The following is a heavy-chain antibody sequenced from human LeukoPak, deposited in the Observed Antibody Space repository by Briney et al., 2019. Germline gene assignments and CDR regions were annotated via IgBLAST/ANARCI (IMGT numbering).Heavy chain of an antibody. D-gene: IGHD5-18*01. Sequence: GGSLRLSCAASGFTFSSYGMHGVRQAPGKGLEWVAVISYDGSNKDYADSVRGRFTISRDNSKNTLYLQMNSLRAEGTAVYYCAKESWIQLWLVPFDYWGQGTLVTVSS. J-gene: IGHJ4*02. CDR1: GFTFSSYG. CDR3: AKESWIQLWLVPFDY. CDR2: ISYDGSNK. V-gene: IGHV3-30*18.